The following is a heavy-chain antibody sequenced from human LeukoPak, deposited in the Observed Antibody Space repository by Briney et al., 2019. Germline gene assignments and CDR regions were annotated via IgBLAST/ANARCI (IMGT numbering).Heavy chain of an antibody. J-gene: IGHJ3*02. V-gene: IGHV4-59*01. CDR1: GGSISSYY. Sequence: SETLSLTCTVSGGSISSYYWSWIRQPPGKGLEWIGYIYYSGSTNYNPSLKSRVTISVDTSKNQFSLKLRSVTAADTAVYYCARYSGSYPHDAFEIWGQGTMVTVSS. CDR3: ARYSGSYPHDAFEI. D-gene: IGHD1-26*01. CDR2: IYYSGST.